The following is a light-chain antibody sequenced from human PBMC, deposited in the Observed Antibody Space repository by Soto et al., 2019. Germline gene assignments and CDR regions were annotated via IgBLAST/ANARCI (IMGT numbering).Light chain of an antibody. CDR3: QQRSNWPIT. CDR1: QSVSNH. J-gene: IGKJ5*01. CDR2: DAS. V-gene: IGKV3-11*01. Sequence: IDLRQSPDTLSWSPEERATLSCRASQSVSNHLAWYQQKPGQAPRLLIYDASKRATGFPARFSGSGSETDFTLTISDLEPEDFAIYYCQQRSNWPITFGQGTLLEIK.